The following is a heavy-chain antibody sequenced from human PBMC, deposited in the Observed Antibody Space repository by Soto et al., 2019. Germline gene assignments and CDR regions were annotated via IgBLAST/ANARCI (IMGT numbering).Heavy chain of an antibody. CDR2: IIPIFGTA. Sequence: VASVKVSCKASGGTFSSYAISWVRQAPGQGLEWMGGIIPIFGTANYAQKFQGRVTITADESTSTAYMELSSLRSEDTAVYYCAVEMATGADYWGQGTLVTVSS. V-gene: IGHV1-69*13. CDR3: AVEMATGADY. CDR1: GGTFSSYA. D-gene: IGHD5-12*01. J-gene: IGHJ4*02.